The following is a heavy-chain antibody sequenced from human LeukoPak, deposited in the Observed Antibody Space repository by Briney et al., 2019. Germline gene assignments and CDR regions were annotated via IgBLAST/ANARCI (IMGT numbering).Heavy chain of an antibody. CDR1: GFTFSSYA. J-gene: IGHJ4*02. Sequence: GGSLRLSCAASGFTFSSYAMSWVRQAPGKGLEWVPSISATGGSTYYADSVRGRFTISRDNSKNTLYLQMNSLRAADTAVYYCAKDSGSYRYFDYWGQGTLVTVSS. V-gene: IGHV3-23*01. CDR2: ISATGGST. D-gene: IGHD1-26*01. CDR3: AKDSGSYRYFDY.